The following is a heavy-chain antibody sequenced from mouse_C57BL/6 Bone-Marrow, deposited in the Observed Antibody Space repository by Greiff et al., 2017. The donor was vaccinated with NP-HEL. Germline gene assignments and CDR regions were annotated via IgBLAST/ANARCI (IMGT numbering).Heavy chain of an antibody. J-gene: IGHJ3*01. V-gene: IGHV1-15*01. CDR1: GYTFIDYE. CDR2: IDPETGGT. D-gene: IGHD2-4*01. CDR3: TSIYYDYAAWFAY. Sequence: VQLQQSGAELVRPGASVMLFCKASGYTFIDYEMHWVKQTPAHGLEWIGAIDPETGGTAYNQKFKGKAILTADKSSSTAYMELRSLTSEDSAVYYCTSIYYDYAAWFAYWGQGTLVTVSA.